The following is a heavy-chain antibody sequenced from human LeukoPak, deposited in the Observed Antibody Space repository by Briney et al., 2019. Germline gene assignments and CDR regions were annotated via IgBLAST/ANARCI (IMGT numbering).Heavy chain of an antibody. CDR1: GYTFTGYY. J-gene: IGHJ4*02. D-gene: IGHD3-10*01. CDR2: ITPNSGGT. CDR3: ARAGGYYGSWSYLSLDY. V-gene: IGHV1-2*02. Sequence: VASVKVSCKASGYTFTGYYMHWVRQAPGQGLEWMGWITPNSGGTNYAQKFQGRVTMTRDTSISTAYMELSRLRSDDTAVYYCARAGGYYGSWSYLSLDYWGQGTLVTVSS.